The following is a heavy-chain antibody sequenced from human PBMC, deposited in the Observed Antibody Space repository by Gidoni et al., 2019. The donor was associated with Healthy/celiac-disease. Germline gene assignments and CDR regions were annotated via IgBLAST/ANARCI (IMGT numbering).Heavy chain of an antibody. D-gene: IGHD6-6*01. Sequence: QVQLVQSGAEVKKPGASVKVSCKASGYTFTSYGISWVRQAPGQGLEWMGWISAYNCNTNYAQKLQGRVTMTTDTSTSTASMGLRSLRSDDTSVYYCAKGGSSSSGVYYGMDVWGQGTTVTVSS. V-gene: IGHV1-18*01. CDR1: GYTFTSYG. CDR2: ISAYNCNT. J-gene: IGHJ6*02. CDR3: AKGGSSSSGVYYGMDV.